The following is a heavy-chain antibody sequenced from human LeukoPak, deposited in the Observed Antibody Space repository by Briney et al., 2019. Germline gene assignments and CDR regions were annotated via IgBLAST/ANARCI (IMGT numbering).Heavy chain of an antibody. CDR1: GGTFSSYA. D-gene: IGHD3-22*01. V-gene: IGHV1-69*06. CDR2: IIPIFGTA. CDR3: ARALYYYDSSGYYYRWFDP. J-gene: IGHJ5*02. Sequence: SVKDSCKASGGTFSSYAISWVRQAPGQGLEWMGGIIPIFGTANYAQKFQGRVTITADKSTSIAYMELSSLRSEDTAVYYCARALYYYDSSGYYYRWFDPWGQGTLVTVSS.